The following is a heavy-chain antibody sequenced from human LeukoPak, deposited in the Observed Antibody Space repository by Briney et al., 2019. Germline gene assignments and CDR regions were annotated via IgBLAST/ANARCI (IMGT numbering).Heavy chain of an antibody. CDR2: MYTSGGA. Sequence: PSETLSLICSVSGGSISGYYRSWIRQPAGKGLEWIGRMYTSGGANYNPSLKSRVTISVDTSKNQFSLKLTSVTAADTAVYYCARYKGGYTREYDYWGQGTLVTVSS. J-gene: IGHJ4*02. CDR1: GGSISGYY. V-gene: IGHV4-4*07. D-gene: IGHD3-10*01. CDR3: ARYKGGYTREYDY.